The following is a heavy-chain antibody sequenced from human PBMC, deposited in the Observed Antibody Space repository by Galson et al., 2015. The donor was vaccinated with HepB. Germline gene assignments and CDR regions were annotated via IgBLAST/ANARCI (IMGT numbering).Heavy chain of an antibody. CDR2: IRSKANSYAT. V-gene: IGHV3-73*01. J-gene: IGHJ6*03. CDR1: GFTFSGSA. CDR3: TRQGGDPGYYYYYMDV. D-gene: IGHD2-21*01. Sequence: SLRLSCAASGFTFSGSAMHWVRQASGKGLEWVGRIRSKANSYATAYAASVKGRFTISRDDSKNTAYLQMNSLKTEDTAVYYCTRQGGDPGYYYYYMDVWGKGTTVTVSS.